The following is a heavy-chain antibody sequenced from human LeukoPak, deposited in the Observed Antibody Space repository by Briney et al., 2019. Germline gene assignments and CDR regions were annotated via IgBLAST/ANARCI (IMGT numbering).Heavy chain of an antibody. V-gene: IGHV3-23*01. D-gene: IGHD3-9*01. J-gene: IGHJ4*02. CDR1: GFSFSNYA. CDR2: ISGGGGSI. CDR3: AKCARIDWLPIDY. Sequence: GGSLRLSCAASGFSFSNYAMTWVRQAPGKGLEWVSGISGGGGSIYYADFVKGRFTISRDNSKSTVYLQMNSLRAEDTAVYYCAKCARIDWLPIDYWGQGTLVTVSS.